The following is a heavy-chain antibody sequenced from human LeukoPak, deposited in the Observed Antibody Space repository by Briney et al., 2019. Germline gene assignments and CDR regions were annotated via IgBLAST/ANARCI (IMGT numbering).Heavy chain of an antibody. D-gene: IGHD3-9*01. J-gene: IGHJ4*02. CDR1: GYTFTSYG. V-gene: IGHV1-18*01. CDR3: ARDQAILTGYFAVETRHFDY. Sequence: ASVKVSCTASGYTFTSYGISWVRQAPGQGLEWMGWISAYNGNTNYAQKLQDRVTMTTDTSTNTAYMDLRNLRSDDTAVYYCARDQAILTGYFAVETRHFDYWGQGTLVTVSS. CDR2: ISAYNGNT.